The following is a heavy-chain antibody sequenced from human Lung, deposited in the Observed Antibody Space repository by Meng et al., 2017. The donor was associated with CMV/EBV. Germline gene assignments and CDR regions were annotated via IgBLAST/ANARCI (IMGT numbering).Heavy chain of an antibody. D-gene: IGHD6-19*01. CDR3: AKDFTQLAVAGIPYYFDY. CDR1: GFTFSSYG. J-gene: IGHJ4*02. Sequence: GGSXRLXCAASGFTFSSYGMHWVRQAPGKGLEWVAFIRYDGSNKYYADSVKGRFTISRDNSKNTLYLQMNSLRAEDTAVYYCAKDFTQLAVAGIPYYFDYWGQGXLVTVSS. V-gene: IGHV3-30*02. CDR2: IRYDGSNK.